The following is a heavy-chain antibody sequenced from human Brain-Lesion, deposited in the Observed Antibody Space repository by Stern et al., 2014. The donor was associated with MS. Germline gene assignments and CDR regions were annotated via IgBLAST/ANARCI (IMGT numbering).Heavy chain of an antibody. V-gene: IGHV3-66*02. CDR1: GFTVSNYY. D-gene: IGHD4-17*01. J-gene: IGHJ4*02. CDR2: IYTSGKT. Sequence: EDQLVESGGGLVQPGGSLRLSCAASGFTVSNYYMSWVRQAPGKGLAWVSIIYTSGKTYYADSVRGRFVISRDKSKSTLYLQMDSLRPEDTAVYYCARDRVTTVTTYYFDSWGQGTRVTVSS. CDR3: ARDRVTTVTTYYFDS.